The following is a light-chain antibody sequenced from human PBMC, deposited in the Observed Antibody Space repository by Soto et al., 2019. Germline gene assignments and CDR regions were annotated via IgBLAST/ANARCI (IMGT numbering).Light chain of an antibody. CDR2: EVS. CDR3: SSYTTSSTQV. CDR1: SSDVGYYNY. J-gene: IGLJ3*02. V-gene: IGLV2-14*01. Sequence: QSALTQPASVSGSPGQSITISCTGTSSDVGYYNYVSWYQHHPGKVPKLMIYEVSNRPSGVSNRFSGSKSGSTASLTISGLQAEDEADYYCSSYTTSSTQVFGGGTKLTVL.